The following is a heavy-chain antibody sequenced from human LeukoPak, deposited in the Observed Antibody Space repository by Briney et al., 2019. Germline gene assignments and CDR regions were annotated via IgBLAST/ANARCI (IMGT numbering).Heavy chain of an antibody. D-gene: IGHD5/OR15-5a*01. CDR3: ARGVTSGPLRFDY. CDR1: GYTFTSYG. Sequence: ASVKVSCKASGYTFTSYGISWVRQAPGQGLEWMGIINPSGGSTSYAQKFQGRVTMTRDMSTSTVYMELSSLRSEDTAVYYCARGVTSGPLRFDYWGQGTLVTVSS. CDR2: INPSGGST. J-gene: IGHJ4*02. V-gene: IGHV1-46*01.